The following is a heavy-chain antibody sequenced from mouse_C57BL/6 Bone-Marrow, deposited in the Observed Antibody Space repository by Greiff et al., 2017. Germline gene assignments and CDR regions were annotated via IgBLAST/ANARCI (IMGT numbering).Heavy chain of an antibody. CDR2: IYPSDSET. CDR3: ERAGTGVPYFDY. D-gene: IGHD1-1*01. V-gene: IGHV1-61*01. Sequence: QVQLQQPGAELVRPGSSVKLSCKASGYTFTSYWMDWVKQRPGQGLEWIGNIYPSDSETHYNQKFKDKATLTVDKSSSTAYMQLSSLTSEDSAVYYCERAGTGVPYFDYWGQGTTLTVSS. J-gene: IGHJ2*01. CDR1: GYTFTSYW.